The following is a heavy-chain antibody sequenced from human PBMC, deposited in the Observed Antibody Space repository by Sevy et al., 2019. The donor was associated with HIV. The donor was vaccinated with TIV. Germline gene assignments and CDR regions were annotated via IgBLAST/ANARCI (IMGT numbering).Heavy chain of an antibody. Sequence: GGSLRFSCEASGFNFSKVWMSWVRQAPGKGLEWVAHIKNKVDGGTTDYAAPVRGRFTISREDSKNSLFLQMNSLKIEDTAVYYCTTGGSLFQHWGQGTLVTVSS. D-gene: IGHD3-10*01. V-gene: IGHV3-15*01. CDR1: GFNFSKVW. CDR2: IKNKVDGGTT. J-gene: IGHJ1*01. CDR3: TTGGSLFQH.